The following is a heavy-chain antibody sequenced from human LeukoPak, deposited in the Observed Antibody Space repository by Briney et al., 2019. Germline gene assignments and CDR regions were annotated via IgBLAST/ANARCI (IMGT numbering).Heavy chain of an antibody. Sequence: GASVKVSCKVSGYTLTELSMHWVRQAPGKGLEWMGGFDPEDGETIYAQNFQGRVTMTRDTSTSTVYLDLSSLTSEDTAVYYCARAYNWNDKFDYWGQGTLVTVSS. V-gene: IGHV1-24*01. D-gene: IGHD1-1*01. CDR1: GYTLTELS. J-gene: IGHJ4*02. CDR2: FDPEDGET. CDR3: ARAYNWNDKFDY.